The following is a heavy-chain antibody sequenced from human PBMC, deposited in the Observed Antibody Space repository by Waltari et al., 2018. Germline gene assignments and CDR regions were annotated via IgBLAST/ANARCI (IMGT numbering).Heavy chain of an antibody. J-gene: IGHJ6*03. CDR3: ARAGYSGRFGPYYYYMDV. V-gene: IGHV1-69*14. CDR2: IIPIVGTA. CDR1: GGTFSSYA. Sequence: QVQLVQSGAEVKKPGSSVKVSCKASGGTFSSYAISWVRQAPGQGLEWMGGIIPIVGTAHYAQKFQGRVTITADKSTSTAYMELSILRSEDTAVYYCARAGYSGRFGPYYYYMDVWGKGTTVTVSS. D-gene: IGHD1-26*01.